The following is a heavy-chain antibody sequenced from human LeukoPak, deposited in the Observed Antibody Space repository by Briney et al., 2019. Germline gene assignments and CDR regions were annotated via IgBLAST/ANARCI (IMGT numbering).Heavy chain of an antibody. Sequence: PGGSLRLSCAASGFTFASYSMNWVRQAPGKGLEWVSSISGDSTYIYNAGSVRGRFTISRDNAQASLYLQMISLRADDTAVYYCARVSGRLERQSDLDYWGQGTLVIVSS. CDR2: ISGDSTYI. J-gene: IGHJ4*02. D-gene: IGHD1-1*01. CDR3: ARVSGRLERQSDLDY. CDR1: GFTFASYS. V-gene: IGHV3-21*01.